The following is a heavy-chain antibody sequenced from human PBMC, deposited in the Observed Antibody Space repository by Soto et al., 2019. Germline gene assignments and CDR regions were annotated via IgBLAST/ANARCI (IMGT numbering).Heavy chain of an antibody. CDR2: FDPEDGET. V-gene: IGHV1-24*01. Sequence: SVKVSCKVSGYTLTELSMHWVRQAPGKGLEWMGGFDPEDGETIYAQKFQGRVTMTEDTSTDTAYMELSSLRSEDTAVYYCATAVDTAMGDFDYWGQGTLVTVSS. CDR3: ATAVDTAMGDFDY. D-gene: IGHD5-18*01. J-gene: IGHJ4*02. CDR1: GYTLTELS.